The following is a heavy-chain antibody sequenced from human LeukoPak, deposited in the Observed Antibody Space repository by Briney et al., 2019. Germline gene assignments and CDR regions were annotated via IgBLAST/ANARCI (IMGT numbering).Heavy chain of an antibody. D-gene: IGHD2-2*01. Sequence: GGSLRLSCAASGFTFSSYWMHWVRQAPGKGLVWVSRINSDGSSTSYADSVKGRFTISRDNAKNTLYLQMDSLRADDTAIYYCARPRYCSSISCYFHAFDVWGQGTMVTVSS. V-gene: IGHV3-74*01. CDR1: GFTFSSYW. CDR3: ARPRYCSSISCYFHAFDV. CDR2: INSDGSST. J-gene: IGHJ3*01.